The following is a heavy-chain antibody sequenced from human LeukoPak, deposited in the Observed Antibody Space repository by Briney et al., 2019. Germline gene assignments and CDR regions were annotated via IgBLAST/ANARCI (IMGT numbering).Heavy chain of an antibody. J-gene: IGHJ5*02. V-gene: IGHV3-30*18. CDR3: AKGLGYYASGTYYNRIPDP. D-gene: IGHD3-10*01. CDR2: ISSDGSVA. Sequence: GSLRLSCAASQFTFSSYDMHWVRQAPGKGLHWVAIISSDGSVAYYADSVKGRFTISRDNSKDTLYLQINGLTAEDTAMYYCAKGLGYYASGTYYNRIPDPWGQGTLVTVSS. CDR1: QFTFSSYD.